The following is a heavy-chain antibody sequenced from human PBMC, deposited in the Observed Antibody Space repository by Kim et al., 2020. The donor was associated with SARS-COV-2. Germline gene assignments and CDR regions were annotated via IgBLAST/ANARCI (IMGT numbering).Heavy chain of an antibody. V-gene: IGHV4-39*01. CDR1: GGSISSSSYY. D-gene: IGHD2-21*01. CDR2: IYYSGST. CDR3: ARLEYLWWRAGGAAPPVGPPA. Sequence: SETLSLTCTVSGGSISSSSYYWGWIRQPPGKGLEWIGSIYYSGSTYYNPSLKSRVTISVDTSKNQFSLKLSSVTAADTAVYYCARLEYLWWRAGGAAPPVGPPAWGQGTLVTVSS. J-gene: IGHJ5*02.